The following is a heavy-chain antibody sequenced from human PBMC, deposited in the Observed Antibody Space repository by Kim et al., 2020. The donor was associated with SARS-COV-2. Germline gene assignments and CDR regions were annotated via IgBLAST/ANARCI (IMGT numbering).Heavy chain of an antibody. Sequence: RFTIARDNAKNSLYLQMNSLRAEDTAVYYCARDQRYYDSSGYYGGYYFDYWGQGTLVTVSS. V-gene: IGHV3-11*06. D-gene: IGHD3-22*01. CDR3: ARDQRYYDSSGYYGGYYFDY. J-gene: IGHJ4*02.